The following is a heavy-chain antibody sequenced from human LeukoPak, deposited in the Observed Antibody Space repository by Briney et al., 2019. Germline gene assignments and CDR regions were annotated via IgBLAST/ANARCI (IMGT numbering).Heavy chain of an antibody. CDR2: IYHSGNT. CDR3: ARDGSRRNEADY. J-gene: IGHJ4*02. Sequence: SETLSLTCIVSGYSIISGYYWGWIRQPPEKGLEWIGSIYHSGNTYYNPSLKSRVTISVDTSKNQFSLNLNSVTAADTAVYYCARDGSRRNEADYWGQGTLVTVSS. D-gene: IGHD1-1*01. CDR1: GYSIISGYY. V-gene: IGHV4-38-2*02.